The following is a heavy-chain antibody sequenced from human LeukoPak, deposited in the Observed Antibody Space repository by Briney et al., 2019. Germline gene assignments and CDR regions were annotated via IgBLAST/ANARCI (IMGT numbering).Heavy chain of an antibody. CDR2: IYNGGII. CDR1: GDSISRYY. V-gene: IGHV4-4*07. Sequence: PSETLSLTCTVSGDSISRYYWSWIRQPAGKGLEWIGRIYNGGIITYNPSLKSRVTISVDTSKNQFSLKLSSVTAADTAVYYCARGPPLYYYYMDVWGKGTTVTVSS. J-gene: IGHJ6*03. CDR3: ARGPPLYYYYMDV.